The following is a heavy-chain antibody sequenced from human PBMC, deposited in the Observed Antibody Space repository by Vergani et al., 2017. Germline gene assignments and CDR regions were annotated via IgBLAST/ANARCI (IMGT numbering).Heavy chain of an antibody. V-gene: IGHV5-51*01. J-gene: IGHJ6*03. Sequence: EVQLVQSGAEVKKPGESLKISCKGSGYSFTSYWIGWVRQMPGKGLEWMGIIYPGDSDTRYSPSFQGQVTISADKSISTAYLQWSSLQASDTAMYYCARQRRQTVTTSAIYYMDVWGKGTTVTVSS. D-gene: IGHD4-17*01. CDR2: IYPGDSDT. CDR1: GYSFTSYW. CDR3: ARQRRQTVTTSAIYYMDV.